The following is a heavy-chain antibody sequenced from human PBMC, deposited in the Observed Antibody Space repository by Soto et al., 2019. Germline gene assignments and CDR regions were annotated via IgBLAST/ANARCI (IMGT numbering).Heavy chain of an antibody. V-gene: IGHV4-34*01. CDR2: IDHSGST. Sequence: SETLSLTCAVHRGSFNAYSWTWIRQPPGKGLEWTGEIDHSGSTTYNPSLKSRIIMSVDTSKNQFSLNVSSMTAADTAVYYCARGLRYSGMDVWGQGTTVTVSS. CDR3: ARGLRYSGMDV. CDR1: RGSFNAYS. J-gene: IGHJ6*02.